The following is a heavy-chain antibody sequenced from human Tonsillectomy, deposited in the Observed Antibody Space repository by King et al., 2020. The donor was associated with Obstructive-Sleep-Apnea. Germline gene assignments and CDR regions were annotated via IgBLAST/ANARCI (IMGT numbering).Heavy chain of an antibody. J-gene: IGHJ6*02. CDR3: ARELRRIAAAGTYGMDV. CDR1: GGSISSYY. D-gene: IGHD6-13*01. CDR2: IYYSGST. Sequence: QLQESGPGLVKPSETLSLTCTVTGGSISSYYWSWIRQPPGKGLEWIGYIYYSGSTNYNPSLKSRVTISVDTSKNQFSLKLSSVTAADTAVYYCARELRRIAAAGTYGMDVWGQGTTVTVSS. V-gene: IGHV4-59*12.